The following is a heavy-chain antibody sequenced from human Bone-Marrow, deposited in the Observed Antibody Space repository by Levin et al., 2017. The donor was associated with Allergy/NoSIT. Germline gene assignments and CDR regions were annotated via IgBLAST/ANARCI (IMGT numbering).Heavy chain of an antibody. J-gene: IGHJ4*02. CDR2: ISNDGSDK. CDR3: TRVPVVGTGFQ. CDR1: GFTFSMHA. Sequence: PGGSLRLSCAASGFTFSMHAMHWVRQAPGRGLEWVAVISNDGSDKYYAASVKGRFTISRDNSKNTLFLQMNSLRVEDTAIYYCTRVPVVGTGFQWGQGTLVTVSS. V-gene: IGHV3-30*04. D-gene: IGHD6-13*01.